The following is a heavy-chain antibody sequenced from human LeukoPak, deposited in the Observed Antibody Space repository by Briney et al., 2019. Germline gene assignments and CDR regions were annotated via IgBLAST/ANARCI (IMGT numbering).Heavy chain of an antibody. J-gene: IGHJ4*02. CDR1: GGSISSSSYY. Sequence: SETLSLTCAVSGGSISSSSYYWGWIRQPPGKGLEWIGSIYYSGSTYYNPSLKSRVTISVDTSKNQFSLKLSSVTAADTAVYYCARSMIVDNFDYWGQGTLVTVSS. D-gene: IGHD3-22*01. CDR2: IYYSGST. V-gene: IGHV4-39*07. CDR3: ARSMIVDNFDY.